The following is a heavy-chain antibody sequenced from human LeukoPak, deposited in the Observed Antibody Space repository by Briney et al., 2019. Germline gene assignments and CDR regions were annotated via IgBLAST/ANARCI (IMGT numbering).Heavy chain of an antibody. Sequence: PGGSLRLSCAASGFTFDDYAMHWVRQAPGKGLEWVSGISWNGGTMGYADSVKGRFTISRDNAKKSVYLQMNSLRREDTALYYCAKTLTYYYDSSGYYEHWGQGTLVTVSS. V-gene: IGHV3-9*01. CDR1: GFTFDDYA. CDR3: AKTLTYYYDSSGYYEH. J-gene: IGHJ4*02. CDR2: ISWNGGTM. D-gene: IGHD3-22*01.